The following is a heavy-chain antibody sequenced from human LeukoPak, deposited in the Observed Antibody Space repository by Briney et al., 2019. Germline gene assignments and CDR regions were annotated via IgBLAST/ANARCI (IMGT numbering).Heavy chain of an antibody. J-gene: IGHJ4*02. CDR1: GFTFRTYR. Sequence: GGSLRLSCEASGFTFRTYRMNWVRQAPGKGLEWVSYISPGSTTIYYADSVKGRFTISRDNAKNSLYLQTNSLRDEDTAVYYCARGVDYWGQGTLVTVSS. CDR2: ISPGSTTI. V-gene: IGHV3-48*02. CDR3: ARGVDY.